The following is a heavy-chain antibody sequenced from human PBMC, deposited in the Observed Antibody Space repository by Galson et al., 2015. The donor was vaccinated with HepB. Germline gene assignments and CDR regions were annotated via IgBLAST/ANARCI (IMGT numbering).Heavy chain of an antibody. J-gene: IGHJ4*02. CDR3: ASTVVVTGIKY. Sequence: SLRLSCAASGFTFSSYWMHWVRQAPGKGLVWVSRINGDGSITSYADSVKGRFTISRDNAKNTMFLQMNSLRGEDTAVYYCASTVVVTGIKYWGQGTLVTVSS. V-gene: IGHV3-74*01. CDR2: INGDGSIT. D-gene: IGHD2-21*02. CDR1: GFTFSSYW.